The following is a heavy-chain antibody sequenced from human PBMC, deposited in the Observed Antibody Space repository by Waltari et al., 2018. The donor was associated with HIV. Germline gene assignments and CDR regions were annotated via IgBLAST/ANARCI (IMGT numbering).Heavy chain of an antibody. Sequence: EVQVVDSGGGLVQPGGSLRLSCATSGFTFSAYWMSWFRQAPGKGLEWVASIKEDGDDKYYVDSVKGRFNISRDNAENSLSLQMTALRAEDTAIYFCARHRVWYTSSSLDYWGQGTLVTVS. CDR3: ARHRVWYTSSSLDY. D-gene: IGHD6-13*01. V-gene: IGHV3-7*01. J-gene: IGHJ4*02. CDR1: GFTFSAYW. CDR2: IKEDGDDK.